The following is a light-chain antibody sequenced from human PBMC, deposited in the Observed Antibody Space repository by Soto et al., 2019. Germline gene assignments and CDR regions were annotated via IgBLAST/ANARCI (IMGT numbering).Light chain of an antibody. CDR2: WAS. J-gene: IGKJ2*01. CDR3: QQFFTTPYT. V-gene: IGKV4-1*01. Sequence: DIVMTQSPDSLAVSLGERATINCKSSQTLLYSSDNKNYLAWYQQKPGQPPRLLIYWASSRDSGVPDRFAGSGSVTDFTLTITNLEAEDVAIYFCQQFFTTPYTFGQGTRLQI. CDR1: QTLLYSSDNKNY.